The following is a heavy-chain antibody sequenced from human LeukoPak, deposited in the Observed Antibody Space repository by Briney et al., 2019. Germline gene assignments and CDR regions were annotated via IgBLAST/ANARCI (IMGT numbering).Heavy chain of an antibody. CDR2: INPNSGGT. V-gene: IGHV1-2*02. Sequence: ASVKVSYKASGYTFTGYYMHWVRQAPGQGLEWMGWINPNSGGTNYAQKFQGRVTMTRDTSISTAYMELRGLRSDDTAVYYCARGPHYGSGSYAYDYWGQGTLVTVSS. CDR1: GYTFTGYY. J-gene: IGHJ4*02. D-gene: IGHD3-10*01. CDR3: ARGPHYGSGSYAYDY.